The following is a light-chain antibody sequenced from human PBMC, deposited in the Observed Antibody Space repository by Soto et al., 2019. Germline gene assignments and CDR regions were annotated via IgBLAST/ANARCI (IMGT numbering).Light chain of an antibody. V-gene: IGKV4-1*01. CDR2: WAS. J-gene: IGKJ3*01. Sequence: DIVMTQSPDSLSVSLGARATISCKSSKRGLYASNYKNYLAWYQQKPGQPPKLLIYWASTRDSGVPDSFSGSGSGTEFTLTISSLQAEDVAVYYCQQYYSSPFTFGPGTKVEI. CDR3: QQYYSSPFT. CDR1: KRGLYASNYKNY.